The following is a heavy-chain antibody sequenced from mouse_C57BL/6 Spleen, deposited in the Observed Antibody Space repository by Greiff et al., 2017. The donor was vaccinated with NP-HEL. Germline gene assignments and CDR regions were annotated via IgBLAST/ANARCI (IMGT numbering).Heavy chain of an antibody. CDR2: IDPNSGGT. CDR1: GYTFTSYW. CDR3: ARTKVVARHFDY. Sequence: QVQLKQPGAELVKPGASVKLSCKASGYTFTSYWMHWVKQRPGRGLEWIGRIDPNSGGTKYNEKFKSKATLTVDKPSSTGYMQLSSLTSEDSAVYYCARTKVVARHFDYWGQGTTLTVSS. J-gene: IGHJ2*01. V-gene: IGHV1-72*01. D-gene: IGHD1-1*01.